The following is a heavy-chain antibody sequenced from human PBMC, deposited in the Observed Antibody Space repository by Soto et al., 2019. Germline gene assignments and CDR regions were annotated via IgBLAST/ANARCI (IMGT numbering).Heavy chain of an antibody. V-gene: IGHV4-59*08. D-gene: IGHD5-18*01. CDR1: GGSISSYY. Sequence: QVQLQESGPGLVKPSETLSLTCTVSGGSISSYYWSWIRQPPGKGLEWIGYIYSSGSTNYNPSLKSRVTISVDTSKNQFSLKLSSVTAADTAVYYCARLGYSYGLDYWGQGTLVTVSS. J-gene: IGHJ4*02. CDR3: ARLGYSYGLDY. CDR2: IYSSGST.